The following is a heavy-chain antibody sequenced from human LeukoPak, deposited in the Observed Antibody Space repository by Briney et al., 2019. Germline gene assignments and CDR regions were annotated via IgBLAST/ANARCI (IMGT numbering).Heavy chain of an antibody. CDR2: IYPGDSDT. J-gene: IGHJ4*02. V-gene: IGHV5-51*01. D-gene: IGHD3-22*01. Sequence: GESLKISCKGSGYSFTNYWIGWVRQMPGKGLEWMGIIYPGDSDTTYSPSFQGQVTISADKSINTAYLQWGSLKASDTAMYYCARRNYYDSSAYYLDYWGQGTLVTVSS. CDR1: GYSFTNYW. CDR3: ARRNYYDSSAYYLDY.